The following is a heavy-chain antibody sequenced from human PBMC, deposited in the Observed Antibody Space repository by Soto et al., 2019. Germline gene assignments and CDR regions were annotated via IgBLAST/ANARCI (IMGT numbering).Heavy chain of an antibody. D-gene: IGHD2-15*01. CDR2: IYYSGST. CDR1: GGSISSYY. J-gene: IGHJ3*02. V-gene: IGHV4-59*08. CDR3: ARANGDCSGGSCFLDAFDI. Sequence: SETLSLTCTVSGGSISSYYWSWIRQPPGKGLEWIGYIYYSGSTNYNPSLKSRVTISVDTSKNQFSLKLSSVTAADTAVYYCARANGDCSGGSCFLDAFDIWGQGTMVTVSS.